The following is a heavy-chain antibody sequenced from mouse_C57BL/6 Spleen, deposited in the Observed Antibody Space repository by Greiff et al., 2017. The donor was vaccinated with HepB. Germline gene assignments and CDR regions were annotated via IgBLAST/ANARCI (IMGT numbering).Heavy chain of an antibody. CDR2: IYPGDGDT. Sequence: QVQLKESGPELVKPGASVKISCKASGYAFSSSWMNWVKQRPGKGLEWIGRIYPGDGDTNYNGKFKGKATLTADKSSSTAYMQLSSLTSEDSAVYFCAREGITTVVATDFDYWGQGTTLTVSS. V-gene: IGHV1-82*01. CDR3: AREGITTVVATDFDY. D-gene: IGHD1-1*01. CDR1: GYAFSSSW. J-gene: IGHJ2*01.